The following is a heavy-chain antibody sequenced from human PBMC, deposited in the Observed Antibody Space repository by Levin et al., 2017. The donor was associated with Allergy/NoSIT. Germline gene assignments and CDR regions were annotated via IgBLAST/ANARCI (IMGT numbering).Heavy chain of an antibody. J-gene: IGHJ6*04. CDR3: TTVRGVIYPTDV. CDR1: GGSISSSSYY. CDR2: IYYSGST. V-gene: IGHV4-39*01. D-gene: IGHD3-10*01. Sequence: PSETLSLTCTVSGGSISSSSYYWGWIRQPPGKGLEWIGSIYYSGSTYYNPSLKSRVTISVDTSKNQFSLKLSSVTAADTAVYYCTTVRGVIYPTDVWGKGTTVTVSS.